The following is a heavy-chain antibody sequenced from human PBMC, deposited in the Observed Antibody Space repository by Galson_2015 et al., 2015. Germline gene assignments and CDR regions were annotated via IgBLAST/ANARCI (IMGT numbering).Heavy chain of an antibody. J-gene: IGHJ4*02. D-gene: IGHD4-23*01. V-gene: IGHV4-34*01. CDR2: INHSGST. CDR1: GGSFSGYY. CDR3: ARGRGDYVGFSHYFDY. Sequence: ETLSLTCAVYGGSFSGYYWSWIRQPPGRGLEWIGEINHSGSTDYNPSLKSRVTISVDTSKNQFSLKLSSVTATDTAVYYCARGRGDYVGFSHYFDYWGQGTLVTVSS.